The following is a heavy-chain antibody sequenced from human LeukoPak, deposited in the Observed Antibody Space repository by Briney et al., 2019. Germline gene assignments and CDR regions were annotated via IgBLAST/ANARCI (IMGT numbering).Heavy chain of an antibody. CDR1: GFTFSSYG. CDR3: AKGGYYYGSGSYPPYFDY. Sequence: GGSLRLSCAASGFTFSSYGMHWVRQAPGKGLEWVAVISYDGSNKYYADSVKGRFTISRDNSKNTLYLQMNSLRAEDTAVYYCAKGGYYYGSGSYPPYFDYWGQGTLVTVS. D-gene: IGHD3-10*01. CDR2: ISYDGSNK. J-gene: IGHJ4*02. V-gene: IGHV3-30*18.